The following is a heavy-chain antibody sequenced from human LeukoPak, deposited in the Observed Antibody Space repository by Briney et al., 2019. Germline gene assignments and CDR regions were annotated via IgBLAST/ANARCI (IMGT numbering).Heavy chain of an antibody. CDR1: GFTFSSYA. J-gene: IGHJ4*02. CDR3: AKRGSVGTLGHFDY. V-gene: IGHV3-23*01. D-gene: IGHD6-13*01. CDR2: ISSNGAST. Sequence: GGSLRLSCAASGFTFSSYAMSWVRQAPGRGLEWVSGISSNGASTYYVDSVKGRFTISRDNSKNTLFLQMNSLRAEDTAVYYCAKRGSVGTLGHFDYWGQGTLVTVSS.